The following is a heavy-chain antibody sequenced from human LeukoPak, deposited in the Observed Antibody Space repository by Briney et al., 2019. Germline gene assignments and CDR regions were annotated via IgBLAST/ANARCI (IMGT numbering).Heavy chain of an antibody. Sequence: PGGSLRLSCAASGFTFNNYAMSWVRQAPGKGLEWVAVISYDGSNEYYTDSVRGRFSISRDNSKNTLYLQMNSLSAEDTAVYYCARGSWFGELLPFDYWGQGTLVTVSS. CDR1: GFTFNNYA. CDR3: ARGSWFGELLPFDY. CDR2: ISYDGSNE. J-gene: IGHJ4*02. D-gene: IGHD3-10*01. V-gene: IGHV3-30-3*01.